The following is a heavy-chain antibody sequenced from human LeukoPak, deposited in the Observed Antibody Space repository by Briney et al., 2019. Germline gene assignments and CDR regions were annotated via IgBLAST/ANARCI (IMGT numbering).Heavy chain of an antibody. CDR3: ATEGYYGSGTYSPPEF. Sequence: GASVKVSCKASGYTFTGYYIHWVRQAPGQGLEWMGWINPKSGGTNYAQKFQGSVTMTRDTSISTGYMELSRLRVDDTAVYYCATEGYYGSGTYSPPEFWGQGTLVTVSS. D-gene: IGHD3-10*01. V-gene: IGHV1-2*02. CDR2: INPKSGGT. J-gene: IGHJ4*02. CDR1: GYTFTGYY.